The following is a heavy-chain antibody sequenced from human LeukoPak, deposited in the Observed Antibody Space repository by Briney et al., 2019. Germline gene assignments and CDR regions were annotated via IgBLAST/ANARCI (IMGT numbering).Heavy chain of an antibody. D-gene: IGHD5-18*01. CDR2: ISYDGSNK. Sequence: GRSLRLSCAASGFTFSSYAMHWVRQAPGKGLEWVAVISYDGSNKYYADSVKGRFTISRDNSKNTLYLQMNSLRAEDTAVYYCAGMGYGVDDAFDIWGQGTMVTVSS. J-gene: IGHJ3*02. CDR3: AGMGYGVDDAFDI. CDR1: GFTFSSYA. V-gene: IGHV3-30-3*01.